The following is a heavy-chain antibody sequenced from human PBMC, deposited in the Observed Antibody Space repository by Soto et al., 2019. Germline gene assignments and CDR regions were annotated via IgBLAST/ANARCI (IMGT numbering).Heavy chain of an antibody. J-gene: IGHJ4*02. Sequence: QVQLVQSGAEVKKPGASVKVSCKASGYTFTSNYMHWVRQAPGQGLEWMGIINPSGGSTKYAQKFRGRVTMTRDTSTSTVYMELSSLRSEDTAVYYCARALSGSWYGGDFDYWGQGSLVTVSS. D-gene: IGHD6-13*01. CDR3: ARALSGSWYGGDFDY. CDR1: GYTFTSNY. V-gene: IGHV1-46*01. CDR2: INPSGGST.